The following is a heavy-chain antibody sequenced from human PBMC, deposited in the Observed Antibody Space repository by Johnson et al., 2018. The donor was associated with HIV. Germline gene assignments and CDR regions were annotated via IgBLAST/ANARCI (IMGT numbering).Heavy chain of an antibody. Sequence: EVQLVESGGGVVRPGGSLRLSCAASGFTFDDYGMSWVRQTPGQGLEWVAGINWNGGSTGYAASVKGRFTISRDNAKKSLCLQMNTLRAEDTALYYCASEAKHHVGANRVSSFDIWGQGTMVTVSA. CDR2: INWNGGST. V-gene: IGHV3-20*04. CDR1: GFTFDDYG. D-gene: IGHD1-26*01. CDR3: ASEAKHHVGANRVSSFDI. J-gene: IGHJ3*02.